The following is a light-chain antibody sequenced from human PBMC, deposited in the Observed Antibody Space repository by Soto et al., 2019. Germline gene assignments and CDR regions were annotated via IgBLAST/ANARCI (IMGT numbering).Light chain of an antibody. CDR2: GAS. V-gene: IGKV3-15*01. CDR1: QSVSSN. CDR3: QQYNTWPPLT. Sequence: EILMTQSPATLSVSPGERATLSCRASQSVSSNLAWYQQKPGQTPRLLIYGASTRATGIPARFSGSGSGTEFTLTISSLQSEDVAVYYCQQYNTWPPLTFGGGTKVEIK. J-gene: IGKJ4*01.